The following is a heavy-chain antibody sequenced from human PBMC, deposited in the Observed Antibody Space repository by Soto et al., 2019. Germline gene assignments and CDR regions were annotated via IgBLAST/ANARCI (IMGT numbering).Heavy chain of an antibody. CDR2: IYRTGST. Sequence: PSETLSLTCAVSGGSFTSNNWWTWVRQPPGQGLEWIGEIYRTGSTNYNPSLKSRVTISLDKSENQFSLKVTSLTAADTAVYYCASRRPGSSVDFWGQGTLLTVSS. V-gene: IGHV4-4*02. D-gene: IGHD3-22*01. J-gene: IGHJ4*02. CDR3: ASRRPGSSVDF. CDR1: GGSFTSNNW.